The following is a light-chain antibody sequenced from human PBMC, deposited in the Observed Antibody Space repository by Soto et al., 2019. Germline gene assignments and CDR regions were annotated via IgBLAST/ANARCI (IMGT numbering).Light chain of an antibody. Sequence: DIQMTQSPSSLSASVGDRVTITCRASQSISIYLNWYQQKPGKAHKVLIYAAYSLQSGVQPRFSGSGSGTDFTLTIRSLEPEDFAVYYCKQRSNWPQTFGQGTKVDIK. V-gene: IGKV1-39*01. CDR3: KQRSNWPQT. CDR2: AAY. J-gene: IGKJ1*01. CDR1: QSISIY.